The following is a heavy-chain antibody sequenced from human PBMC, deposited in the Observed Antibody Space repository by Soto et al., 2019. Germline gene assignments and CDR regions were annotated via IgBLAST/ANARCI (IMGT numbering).Heavy chain of an antibody. CDR3: VPVITRTLGY. Sequence: EVQLLESGGGLEQPGESLRLSCAASGLTFSSYMMSWVRQAPGKGLEWVSGIGGSGGTTYYADSVKGRFTISRDNSKNTLYLQMNSLRAEDTAVYYCVPVITRTLGYWGQGTLVTVSS. V-gene: IGHV3-23*01. CDR2: IGGSGGTT. D-gene: IGHD3-16*01. CDR1: GLTFSSYM. J-gene: IGHJ4*02.